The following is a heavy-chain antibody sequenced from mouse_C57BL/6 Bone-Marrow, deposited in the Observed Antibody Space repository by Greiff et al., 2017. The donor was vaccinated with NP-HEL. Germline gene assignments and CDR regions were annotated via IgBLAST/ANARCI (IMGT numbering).Heavy chain of an antibody. V-gene: IGHV14-4*01. CDR3: TTNGYYRY. J-gene: IGHJ2*01. D-gene: IGHD2-3*01. CDR1: GFNIKDDY. Sequence: VQLQQSGAELVRPGASVKLSCTASGFNIKDDYMHWVKQRPEQGLEWIGWIDPENGDTEYASKFQGKATITADTSSSTAYLQLSSLTSEDTAVYYCTTNGYYRYWGQGTTLTVSS. CDR2: IDPENGDT.